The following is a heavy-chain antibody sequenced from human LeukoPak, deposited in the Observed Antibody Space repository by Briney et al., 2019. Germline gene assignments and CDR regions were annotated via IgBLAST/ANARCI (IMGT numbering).Heavy chain of an antibody. V-gene: IGHV4-31*03. J-gene: IGHJ4*02. CDR1: GGSLNSGGSY. CDR2: IYYSGST. CDR3: ARDRLSCSSTSCSHYYFDS. Sequence: SQTLSLTCTVSGGSLNSGGSYRGWIRQHPGKDLEWIGYIYYSGSTYYNPSLKSRVIISVDTSKSQFSLKLSSVTAADTAVYYCARDRLSCSSTSCSHYYFDSWGQGTLVTVSS. D-gene: IGHD2-2*01.